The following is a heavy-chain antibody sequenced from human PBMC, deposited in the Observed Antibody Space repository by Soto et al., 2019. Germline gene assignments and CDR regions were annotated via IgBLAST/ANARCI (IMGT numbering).Heavy chain of an antibody. D-gene: IGHD1-26*01. Sequence: GGSLRLSCGASGFTFNSHGMHWVRQAPGKGLERVAVISYEGSNNFYAESVKGRFTISRDNSKNTLYLQMNSLRREDTAVYYCARGAEYELLSRGCFHGIDVWGRETTVGVAS. CDR1: GFTFNSHG. J-gene: IGHJ6*02. V-gene: IGHV3-30*03. CDR2: ISYEGSNN. CDR3: ARGAEYELLSRGCFHGIDV.